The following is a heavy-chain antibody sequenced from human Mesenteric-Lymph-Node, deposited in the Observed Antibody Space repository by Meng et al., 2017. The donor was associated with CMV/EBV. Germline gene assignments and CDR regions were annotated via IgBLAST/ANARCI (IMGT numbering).Heavy chain of an antibody. CDR1: GYTFTTYG. CDR2: ISAYNGNT. J-gene: IGHJ4*02. Sequence: ASVKVSCKASGYTFTTYGITWVRQAPGQGLEWMRWISAYNGNTKYAQKLQGRVTMTTDTSTSTAYMELTSLRSDDTAVYYCARDNTRSGYLGNFWGQGTLVTVSS. CDR3: ARDNTRSGYLGNF. D-gene: IGHD3-3*01. V-gene: IGHV1-18*01.